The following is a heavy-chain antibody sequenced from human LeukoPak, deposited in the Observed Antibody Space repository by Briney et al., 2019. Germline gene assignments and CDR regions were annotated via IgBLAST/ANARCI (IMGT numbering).Heavy chain of an antibody. D-gene: IGHD2-15*01. CDR3: ARGLEVVVVATFDY. Sequence: GGSLRLSCAASGFTFSSYSMNWVRQAPGKGLEWVSSISSSSSYIYYADSVKGRFTISRDNAKNSLYLQMNSLRAEDTAVYYCARGLEVVVVATFDYWGQGTLVTVSS. CDR2: ISSSSSYI. CDR1: GFTFSSYS. J-gene: IGHJ4*02. V-gene: IGHV3-21*01.